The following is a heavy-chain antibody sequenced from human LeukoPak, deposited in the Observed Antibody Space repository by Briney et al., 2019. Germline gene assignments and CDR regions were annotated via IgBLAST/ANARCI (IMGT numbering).Heavy chain of an antibody. CDR3: ARVDQDIVVGPAFDP. CDR2: INAGNGNT. V-gene: IGHV1-3*01. CDR1: GYTFTSYA. Sequence: ASVKVSCKASGYTFTSYAMHWVRQAPGQRLEWMGWINAGNGNTKYSQKFQGKVTITRDTSASTAYMELSSLRSEDTAVYYCARVDQDIVVGPAFDPWGQGTLVTVSS. J-gene: IGHJ5*02. D-gene: IGHD2-2*01.